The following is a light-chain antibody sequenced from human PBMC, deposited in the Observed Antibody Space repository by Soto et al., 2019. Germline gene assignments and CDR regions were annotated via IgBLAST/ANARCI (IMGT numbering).Light chain of an antibody. CDR2: AAS. Sequence: AILSFRASQSISINIAWYQQKPGQAPRLLIYAASNRATGVPARFSGSWSGTEFTLTISSLQSEDFAVYYCQQYNNWITFGQGTRLEIK. V-gene: IGKV3-15*01. J-gene: IGKJ5*01. CDR3: QQYNNWIT. CDR1: QSISIN.